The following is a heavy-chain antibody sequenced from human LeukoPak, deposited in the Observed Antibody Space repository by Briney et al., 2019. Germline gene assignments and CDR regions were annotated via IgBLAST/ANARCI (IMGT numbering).Heavy chain of an antibody. D-gene: IGHD1-26*01. CDR2: ISSSGSTI. V-gene: IGHV3-48*01. CDR1: GFTFSSYW. J-gene: IGHJ6*03. CDR3: ARARYSGSYYYYYMDV. Sequence: PGGSLRLSCAASGFTFSSYWMSWVRQAPGKGLEWVSYISSSGSTIYYADSVKGRFTISRDNAKNSLYLQMNSLRAEDTAVYYCARARYSGSYYYYYMDVWGKGTTVTVSS.